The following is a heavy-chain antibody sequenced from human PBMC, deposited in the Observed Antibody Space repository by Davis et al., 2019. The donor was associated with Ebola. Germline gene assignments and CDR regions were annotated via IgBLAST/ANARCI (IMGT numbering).Heavy chain of an antibody. CDR3: AKGLTTVTTGGWFDP. D-gene: IGHD4-11*01. J-gene: IGHJ5*02. Sequence: GESLKISCAASGFTFSSYGMHWVRQAPGKGLEWVAVIWYDGSNKYYADSVKGRFTISRDNSKNTLYLQMNSLRAEDTAVYYCAKGLTTVTTGGWFDPWGQGTLVTVSS. CDR2: IWYDGSNK. V-gene: IGHV3-33*06. CDR1: GFTFSSYG.